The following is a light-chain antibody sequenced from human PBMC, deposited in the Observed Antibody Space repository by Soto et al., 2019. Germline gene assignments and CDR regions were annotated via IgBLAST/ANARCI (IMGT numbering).Light chain of an antibody. CDR2: AAS. CDR1: ESISSY. Sequence: IQMTQSPSSLSSSVADRVTITCVLGESISSYLNWYQQKPGKAPKLLIYAASSLQSGVPSRFSGSGSGTDFTLTISRLEPEDFAVYYCQHFVNSLTWTFGQGTKVDIK. J-gene: IGKJ1*01. CDR3: QHFVNSLTWT. V-gene: IGKV1-39*01.